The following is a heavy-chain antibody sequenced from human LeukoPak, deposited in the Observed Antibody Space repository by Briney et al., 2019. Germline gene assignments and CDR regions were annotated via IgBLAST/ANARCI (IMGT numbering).Heavy chain of an antibody. V-gene: IGHV3-23*01. Sequence: GGSLRLSCAASGFTVSSNEMSWVRQAPGKGLEWGSSISGSGGTTYYADSVKGRFTISRDNSKNTLYLQMNSLRAEDTAVYYCAKGSSYFDYRGQGTLVTVSS. CDR1: GFTVSSNE. CDR3: AKGSSYFDY. J-gene: IGHJ4*02. D-gene: IGHD3-10*01. CDR2: ISGSGGTT.